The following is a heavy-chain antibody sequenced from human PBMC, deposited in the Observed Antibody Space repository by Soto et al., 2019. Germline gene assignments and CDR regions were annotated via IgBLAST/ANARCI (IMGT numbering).Heavy chain of an antibody. J-gene: IGHJ5*02. CDR3: AHIVGAPNWFVP. Sequence: QITLKESGPTLVKHTQTLTLTCTFSGFSLSTSGVGVGCIRQPPGKALEWLALIYWDDDKRYSPSLKSRLTITKDTSKNEVVLTMTNMDPVDTATYYCAHIVGAPNWFVPWGQGTLVTVSS. CDR2: IYWDDDK. V-gene: IGHV2-5*02. D-gene: IGHD1-26*01. CDR1: GFSLSTSGVG.